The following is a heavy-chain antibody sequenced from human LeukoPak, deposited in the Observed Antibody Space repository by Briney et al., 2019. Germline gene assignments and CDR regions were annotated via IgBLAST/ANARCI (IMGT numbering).Heavy chain of an antibody. D-gene: IGHD6-19*01. CDR2: IYYSGST. J-gene: IGHJ5*02. V-gene: IGHV4-59*08. Sequence: PSETLSLTCTVSGGSISSYYWSWIRQPPGKGLEWIGYIYYSGSTYYNPSLKSRVTISVDTSKNQFSLKLSSVTAADTAVYYCARHSGSSGRYGSWFDPWGQGTLVTVSS. CDR3: ARHSGSSGRYGSWFDP. CDR1: GGSISSYY.